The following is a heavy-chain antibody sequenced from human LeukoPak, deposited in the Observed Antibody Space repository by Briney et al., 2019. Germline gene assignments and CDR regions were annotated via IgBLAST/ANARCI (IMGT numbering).Heavy chain of an antibody. CDR1: GFTFSSYS. Sequence: GGSLRLSCAASGFTFSSYSMNWVRQAPGKGLEWVSSISSSSSYIYYADSVKGRFTISRDNAKNSLYLQMNSLRAEDTAVCYCARADSWYGDYRGYFDYWGQGTLVTVSS. J-gene: IGHJ4*02. CDR3: ARADSWYGDYRGYFDY. D-gene: IGHD4-17*01. CDR2: ISSSSSYI. V-gene: IGHV3-21*01.